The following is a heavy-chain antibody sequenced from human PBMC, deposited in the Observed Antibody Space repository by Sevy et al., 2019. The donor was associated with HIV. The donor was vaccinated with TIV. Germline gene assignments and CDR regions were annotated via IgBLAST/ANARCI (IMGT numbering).Heavy chain of an antibody. CDR2: ITVDSGHT. Sequence: ASVKVSCRTSGYTFFNSDINWVRQAPGQGLEWVGRITVDSGHTNYARNLQDRLTLTADRATKIVHMELRDLGSDDTAVYYGVGGRAPRRGNYHFDYWAQGTRVTVSS. J-gene: IGHJ4*02. V-gene: IGHV1-18*01. D-gene: IGHD1-7*01. CDR3: VGGRAPRRGNYHFDY. CDR1: GYTFFNSD.